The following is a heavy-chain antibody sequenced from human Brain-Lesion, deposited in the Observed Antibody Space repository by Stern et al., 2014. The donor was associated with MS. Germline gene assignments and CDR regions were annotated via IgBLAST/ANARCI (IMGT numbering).Heavy chain of an antibody. CDR1: GGSTSRRDYY. CDR2: IYSSGNS. J-gene: IGHJ6*02. CDR3: ARGPLEGIDMKPFFYAMDV. Sequence: QVQLQESGPGLVKPSQTLSLTCTVSGGSTSRRDYYWSWIRQPPGRGLEWIGSIYSSGNSFYNPSLKSRLTISLDTSKNQFSLRLNSVTATDTAVYYCARGPLEGIDMKPFFYAMDVWGHGPTVTVSS. D-gene: IGHD1-1*01. V-gene: IGHV4-30-4*01.